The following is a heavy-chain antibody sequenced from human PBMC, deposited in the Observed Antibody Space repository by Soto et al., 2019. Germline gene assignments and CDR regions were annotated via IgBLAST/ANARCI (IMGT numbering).Heavy chain of an antibody. D-gene: IGHD5-18*01. CDR3: ARDQPGYSYGYGLGY. CDR2: ITSSSSYI. CDR1: GFTFSSYS. V-gene: IGHV3-21*01. Sequence: EVQLVESGGGLVKPGGSLRLSCAASGFTFSSYSMNWVRQAPGKGLEWVSSITSSSSYISYADSVKGRFTISRDNAKNSLYLQMYSLRAEDTAVYYCARDQPGYSYGYGLGYWSQGTLVTVSS. J-gene: IGHJ4*02.